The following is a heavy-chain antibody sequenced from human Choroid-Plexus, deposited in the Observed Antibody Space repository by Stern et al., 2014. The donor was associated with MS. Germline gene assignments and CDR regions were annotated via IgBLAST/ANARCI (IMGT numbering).Heavy chain of an antibody. CDR3: AKDRQYLTYFFDH. D-gene: IGHD2-8*01. CDR2: VSYDGSNK. J-gene: IGHJ5*02. V-gene: IGHV3-30*18. CDR1: GFTFGSCA. Sequence: VQLVESGGGVVQPGRPLRLSCAASGFTFGSCAMHWVRQAPGKGLEWEAGVSYDGSNKYYADSVKGRVTVSRDNSQNSLYMQMSSLRAEDTAVYYCAKDRQYLTYFFDHWGQGSLVTVSS.